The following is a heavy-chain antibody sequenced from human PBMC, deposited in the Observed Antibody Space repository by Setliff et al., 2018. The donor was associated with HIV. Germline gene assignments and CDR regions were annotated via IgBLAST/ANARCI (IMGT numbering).Heavy chain of an antibody. CDR2: IYSTGST. V-gene: IGHV4-59*11. Sequence: SETLSLTCTVSGPSINIHYWSWIRQSPGKGFEWIGYIYSTGSTNYNPSLQSRVTISMVASKNQFSLKVTSVTAADTAVYYCAKGAGFYGDYTFDHWGQGRQVTVSS. CDR3: AKGAGFYGDYTFDH. CDR1: GPSINIHY. J-gene: IGHJ4*02. D-gene: IGHD4-17*01.